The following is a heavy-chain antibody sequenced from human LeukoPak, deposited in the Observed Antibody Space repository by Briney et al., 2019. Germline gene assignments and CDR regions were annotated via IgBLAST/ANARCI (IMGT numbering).Heavy chain of an antibody. J-gene: IGHJ4*02. CDR2: IYYSGSA. CDR1: GGSISSSSYY. D-gene: IGHD3-22*01. V-gene: IGHV4-39*07. Sequence: SETLSLTCTVSGGSISSSSYYWGWIRQPPGKGLEWIGSIYYSGSAYYNPSLKSRVTTSVDTSKNQFSLKLSSVTAADTAVYYCARGLYYYDSSGYYAPIDYWGQGTLVTVSS. CDR3: ARGLYYYDSSGYYAPIDY.